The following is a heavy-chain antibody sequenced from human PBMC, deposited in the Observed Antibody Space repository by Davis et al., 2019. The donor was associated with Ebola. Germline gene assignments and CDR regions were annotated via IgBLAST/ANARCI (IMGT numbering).Heavy chain of an antibody. CDR1: GYTFTRYW. D-gene: IGHD6-19*01. Sequence: TVSCKASGYTFTRYWIVWVRQMPGKGLEWMGIIYPGDSDTRYSPSFQGQVTITADKSINTAYLQWNSLKASDTAMYFCARHRAVAGTDFDYWGQGTLVTVSS. V-gene: IGHV5-51*01. CDR2: IYPGDSDT. CDR3: ARHRAVAGTDFDY. J-gene: IGHJ4*02.